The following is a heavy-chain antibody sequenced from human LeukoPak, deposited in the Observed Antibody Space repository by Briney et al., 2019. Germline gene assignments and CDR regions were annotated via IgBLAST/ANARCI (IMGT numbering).Heavy chain of an antibody. J-gene: IGHJ3*02. V-gene: IGHV3-53*01. CDR3: ARDKASMGDAFDI. Sequence: GGSLRLSCAASGFTVSSNYMSRVRQAPGKGLEWVSVIYSGGSTYYADSVKGRFTISRDNSKNTLYLQMNSLRAEDTAVYYCARDKASMGDAFDIWGQGTMVTVSS. CDR2: IYSGGST. D-gene: IGHD6-6*01. CDR1: GFTVSSNY.